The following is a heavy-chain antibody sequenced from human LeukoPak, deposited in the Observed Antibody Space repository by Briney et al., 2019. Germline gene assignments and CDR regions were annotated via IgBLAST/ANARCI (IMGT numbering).Heavy chain of an antibody. Sequence: SETLSLTCSVSGGSIRSYYWTWIRQPPGKGLEWIGYIYYSGNTNYNPSLKSRVTISVDTSKNQFSLKLSSVSAADTAVYYCARVRSRIAVAGRFDPWGQGTLVTVSS. J-gene: IGHJ5*02. CDR3: ARVRSRIAVAGRFDP. CDR1: GGSIRSYY. CDR2: IYYSGNT. V-gene: IGHV4-59*12. D-gene: IGHD6-19*01.